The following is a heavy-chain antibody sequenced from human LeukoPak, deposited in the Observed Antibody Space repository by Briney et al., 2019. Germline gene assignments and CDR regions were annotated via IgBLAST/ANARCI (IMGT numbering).Heavy chain of an antibody. CDR1: GFSVSSNY. D-gene: IGHD1-26*01. CDR3: ARAFGGSYNIFAFDI. Sequence: GGSLRLSCAASGFSVSSNYMSWVRQAPGKGQEWVSVIYSGGNTYYADSVKGRFTISRDNSKNTLYLQMNSLRAEDTAVYYCARAFGGSYNIFAFDIWGQGTMVTVSS. V-gene: IGHV3-53*01. J-gene: IGHJ3*02. CDR2: IYSGGNT.